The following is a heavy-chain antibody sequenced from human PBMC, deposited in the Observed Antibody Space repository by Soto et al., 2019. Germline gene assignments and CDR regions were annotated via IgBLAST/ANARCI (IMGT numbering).Heavy chain of an antibody. V-gene: IGHV4-39*07. J-gene: IGHJ4*02. CDR2: IYYAGNT. Sequence: SETLSLTCTVSGGSISSSSYYWGWIRQPPGKGLEWIGSIYYAGNTYYTPSLKSRVTISVDTSKNQFSLKLTSVTAVDTAVYYCARREIQGPLDYWGQGTLVTVSS. CDR3: ARREIQGPLDY. CDR1: GGSISSSSYY. D-gene: IGHD1-26*01.